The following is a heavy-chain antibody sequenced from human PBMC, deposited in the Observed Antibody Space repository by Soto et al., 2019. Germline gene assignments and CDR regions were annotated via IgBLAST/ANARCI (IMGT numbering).Heavy chain of an antibody. D-gene: IGHD2-15*01. Sequence: QVQLVESGGGVVQPGGSLRLSCAASGFTFSGYGMHWVRQPPGEGLEWVAILANDGSYQYYAGSVKGRFTISRDNSKNTLYLQIDSLRTEDTAVYYCARSIGGSSYYPPDYWGQGTLVTVSS. CDR3: ARSIGGSSYYPPDY. J-gene: IGHJ4*02. V-gene: IGHV3-30*03. CDR2: LANDGSYQ. CDR1: GFTFSGYG.